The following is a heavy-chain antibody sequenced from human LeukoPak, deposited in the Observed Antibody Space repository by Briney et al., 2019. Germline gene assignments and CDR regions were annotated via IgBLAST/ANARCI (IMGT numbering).Heavy chain of an antibody. J-gene: IGHJ4*02. V-gene: IGHV4-39*07. CDR3: AREDSSSWSSLDY. Sequence: SENLSLTCTVSGGSISSSSYYWGWIRQPPGKGLEWIGSIYYSGSTYYNPSLKSRVTISVDTSKNQFSLKLSSVTAADTAVYYCAREDSSSWSSLDYWGQGTLVTVSS. D-gene: IGHD6-13*01. CDR2: IYYSGST. CDR1: GGSISSSSYY.